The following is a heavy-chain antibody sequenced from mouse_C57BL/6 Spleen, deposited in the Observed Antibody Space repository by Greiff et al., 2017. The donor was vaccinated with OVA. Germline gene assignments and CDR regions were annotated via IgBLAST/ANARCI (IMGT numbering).Heavy chain of an antibody. Sequence: EVQLQQSGPELVKPGASVKMSCKASGYTFTDYNMHWVKQSHGKSLEWIGYINPNNGGTSYNQKFKGKATLTVNKSSSTAYMELRSLTSEDSAVYYCARYCYGSSPWAMDYWGQGTSVTVSS. J-gene: IGHJ4*01. CDR3: ARYCYGSSPWAMDY. V-gene: IGHV1-22*01. D-gene: IGHD1-1*01. CDR2: INPNNGGT. CDR1: GYTFTDYN.